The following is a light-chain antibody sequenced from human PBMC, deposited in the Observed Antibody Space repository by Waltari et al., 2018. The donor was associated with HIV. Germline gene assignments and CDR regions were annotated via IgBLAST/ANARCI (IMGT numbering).Light chain of an antibody. CDR2: GAS. V-gene: IGKV3-20*01. CDR1: QSVGRNY. J-gene: IGKJ4*02. Sequence: EIVLPQSPGTLSLSPGERVTLSSRASQSVGRNYVDWYHAKPGQAPRLLFYGASSRATGIPDRFSGSGSDTDFTLTISRLEPADFAVYYCQQYATSPVTFGGGTKVEIK. CDR3: QQYATSPVT.